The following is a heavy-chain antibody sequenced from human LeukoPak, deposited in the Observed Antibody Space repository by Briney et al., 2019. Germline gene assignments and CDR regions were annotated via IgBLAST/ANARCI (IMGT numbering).Heavy chain of an antibody. V-gene: IGHV3-11*01. CDR2: ISSSGSST. CDR3: VRSSSGSLGGS. Sequence: PGGSLRLSCAASGFSFNDYYMSWFRKAPGKGLEWVTYISSSGSSTYYADSVKGRFTISRDNARNSLYLQMNSLRAEDTAVYYCVRSSSGSLGGSWGQGTLVTVSS. D-gene: IGHD6-19*01. J-gene: IGHJ5*02. CDR1: GFSFNDYY.